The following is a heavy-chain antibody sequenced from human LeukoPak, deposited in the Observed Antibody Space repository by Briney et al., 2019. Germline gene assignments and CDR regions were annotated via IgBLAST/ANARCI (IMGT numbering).Heavy chain of an antibody. J-gene: IGHJ4*02. Sequence: SVKVSCKASGGTFSSYAISWVRQAPGQGLEWMGGIIPIFGTANYAQKFQGRVTITADESTSTAYMELSSLRAEDTAVYYCAKDGRYCITNTCYQYFDSWGQGALVTVSS. CDR2: IIPIFGTA. CDR3: AKDGRYCITNTCYQYFDS. D-gene: IGHD2-2*01. V-gene: IGHV1-69*13. CDR1: GGTFSSYA.